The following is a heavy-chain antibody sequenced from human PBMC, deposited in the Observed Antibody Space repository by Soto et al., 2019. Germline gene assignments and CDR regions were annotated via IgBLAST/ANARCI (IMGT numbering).Heavy chain of an antibody. V-gene: IGHV3-33*01. CDR2: IWYDGSNK. CDR1: GFTFSSYG. Sequence: QVQLVESGGGVVQPGRSLRLSCAASGFTFSSYGMHWVRQAPGKGLEWVAVIWYDGSNKYYADSVKGRFTISRDNSKNTLYLQMNSLRAEDTAVYYCARDRGGTLYSYGFADIWGQGTMVTVSS. D-gene: IGHD5-18*01. CDR3: ARDRGGTLYSYGFADI. J-gene: IGHJ3*02.